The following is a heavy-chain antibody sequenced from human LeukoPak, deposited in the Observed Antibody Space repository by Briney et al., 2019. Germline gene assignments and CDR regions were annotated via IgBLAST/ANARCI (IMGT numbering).Heavy chain of an antibody. CDR3: ARDQAYAFDI. V-gene: IGHV3-53*01. CDR1: GFSVSSKY. CDR2: IYGGGST. D-gene: IGHD2-21*01. J-gene: IGHJ3*02. Sequence: GGSLRLSCAASGFSVSSKYMSWVRQAPGKGLEWVSVIYGGGSTYYADSVKGRFTISRDNAQNSLYLQMNSLRDEDTAVYYCARDQAYAFDIWGQGAMVTVSS.